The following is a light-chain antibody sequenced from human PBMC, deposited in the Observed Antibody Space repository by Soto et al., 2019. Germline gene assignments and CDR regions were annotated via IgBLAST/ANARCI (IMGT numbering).Light chain of an antibody. Sequence: QSALTQPPSASGSPGQSVTISCTGTTSDVRGSYYVSWYQQHPGKAPKLIIYEVTKRPSGVPARFSGSKSGNTASLTVSGLQAEDEADYYCSSDAGTNTRVFGGGTKLTVL. CDR3: SSDAGTNTRV. V-gene: IGLV2-8*01. CDR1: TSDVRGSYY. J-gene: IGLJ3*02. CDR2: EVT.